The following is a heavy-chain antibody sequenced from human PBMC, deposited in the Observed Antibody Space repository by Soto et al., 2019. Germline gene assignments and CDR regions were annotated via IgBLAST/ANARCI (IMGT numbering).Heavy chain of an antibody. CDR2: ISGRGATK. Sequence: QVQLVESGGGLVKPAGSLRLSCAASGFTFSDYYMAWIRQAPGKGLEWVSYISGRGATKYYADSMKGRFVISRDNAKNSLYLEMNSLRPDDTAVYYCARCPGVRGVIITGGFDPWGQGTLVTVSS. CDR3: ARCPGVRGVIITGGFDP. J-gene: IGHJ5*02. V-gene: IGHV3-11*01. CDR1: GFTFSDYY. D-gene: IGHD3-10*01.